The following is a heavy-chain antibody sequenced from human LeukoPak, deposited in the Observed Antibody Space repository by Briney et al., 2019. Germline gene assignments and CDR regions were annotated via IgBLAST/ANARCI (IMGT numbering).Heavy chain of an antibody. CDR2: IIPIFGTA. Sequence: SVKVSCKASGGTFISYAISWVRQAPGQGLEWMGGIIPIFGTANYAQKFQGRVTITADESTSTAYMELSSLRSEDTAVYYCARGRRPRYYGSGSYYLDYWGQGTLVTVSS. CDR3: ARGRRPRYYGSGSYYLDY. V-gene: IGHV1-69*13. J-gene: IGHJ4*02. CDR1: GGTFISYA. D-gene: IGHD3-10*01.